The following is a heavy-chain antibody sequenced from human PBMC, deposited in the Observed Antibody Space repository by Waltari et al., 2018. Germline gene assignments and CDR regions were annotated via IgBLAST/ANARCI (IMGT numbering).Heavy chain of an antibody. CDR1: GFTFSTYS. Sequence: EVQLVESGGGLVQPGGSLRLSCAASGFTFSTYSVNWFRQVPGKGLEWVSYISSGGTTIYYADSVKCRFTISRDNAKTSLYLQMNSLRAEDTAEYYCARGGSSGWSQFDYWGQGTLVTVSS. J-gene: IGHJ4*02. CDR3: ARGGSSGWSQFDY. D-gene: IGHD6-19*01. V-gene: IGHV3-48*04. CDR2: ISSGGTTI.